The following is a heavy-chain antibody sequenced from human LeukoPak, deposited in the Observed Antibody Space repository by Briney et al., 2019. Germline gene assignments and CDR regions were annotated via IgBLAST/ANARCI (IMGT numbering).Heavy chain of an antibody. V-gene: IGHV3-21*01. Sequence: GGSLRPSCAASGFTFSSYSMNWVRQAPGKGLEWVSSISSSSSYIYYADSVKGRFTISRDNAKNSLYLQMNSLRAEDTAVYYCARGCGGDCYPPDYWGQGTLVTVSS. CDR1: GFTFSSYS. CDR3: ARGCGGDCYPPDY. CDR2: ISSSSSYI. D-gene: IGHD2-21*02. J-gene: IGHJ4*02.